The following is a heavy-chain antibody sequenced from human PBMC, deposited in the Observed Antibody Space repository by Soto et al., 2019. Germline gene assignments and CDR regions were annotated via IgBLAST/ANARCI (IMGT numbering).Heavy chain of an antibody. Sequence: QVQLVESGGGVVQPGRSLRLSCAASGFTFSSYGMHWVRQAPGKGLEWVAVISYDGSYKYDADSVKGRFTISRDNSKNPLYLQMNSLRAEDTAVYSCAKWDGGFVYWGPGTLVTVSS. D-gene: IGHD1-26*01. CDR1: GFTFSSYG. J-gene: IGHJ4*01. V-gene: IGHV3-30*18. CDR3: AKWDGGFVY. CDR2: ISYDGSYK.